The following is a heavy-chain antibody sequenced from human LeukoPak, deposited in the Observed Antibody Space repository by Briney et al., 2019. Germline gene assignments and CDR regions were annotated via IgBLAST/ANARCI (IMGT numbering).Heavy chain of an antibody. Sequence: ASVKVSCKVSGYTLSELSMHWVRQAPGKGLVWRGGFDSEDGETIYAQKFQGRVTITEDTSTDTAYMELSSLRSEDTAVYYCATRTGIGSSWPTIYYYYYMDVWGKGTTVTVSS. CDR2: FDSEDGET. CDR1: GYTLSELS. D-gene: IGHD6-13*01. J-gene: IGHJ6*03. V-gene: IGHV1-24*01. CDR3: ATRTGIGSSWPTIYYYYYMDV.